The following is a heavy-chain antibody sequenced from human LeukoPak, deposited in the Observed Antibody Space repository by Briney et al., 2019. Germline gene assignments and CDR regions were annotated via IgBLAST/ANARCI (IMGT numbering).Heavy chain of an antibody. CDR2: SAAYNGNT. J-gene: IGHJ6*02. V-gene: IGHV1-18*01. D-gene: IGHD3-3*01. CDR1: VCTFSIYA. Sequence: GASVTVSLTCSVCTFSIYASSWVRRPPGQGLAWAGWSAAYNGNTNYAQNLQGRVTMTTDTSTSTAYMELRSLKSDDTAVCYCAREGLASEKIFGEVITYYYRTVDVWGQGTPVTVSS. CDR3: AREGLASEKIFGEVITYYYRTVDV.